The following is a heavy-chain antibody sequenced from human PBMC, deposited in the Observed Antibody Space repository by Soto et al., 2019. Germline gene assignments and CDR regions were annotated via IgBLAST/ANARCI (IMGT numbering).Heavy chain of an antibody. D-gene: IGHD3-22*01. Sequence: GGSLRLSGAASGFSFSDYYMSWIRQAPGKGLEWVSYISSSGSTIYYADSVKGRFTISRDNAKNSLYLQMNSLRAEDTVVYYCVSLPMDSSAPGYYYYGMDVWGQGTTVTVSS. CDR3: VSLPMDSSAPGYYYYGMDV. J-gene: IGHJ6*02. CDR1: GFSFSDYY. CDR2: ISSSGSTI. V-gene: IGHV3-11*01.